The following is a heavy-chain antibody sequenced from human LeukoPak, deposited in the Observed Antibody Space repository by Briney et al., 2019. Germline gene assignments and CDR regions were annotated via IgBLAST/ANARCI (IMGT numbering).Heavy chain of an antibody. V-gene: IGHV1-2*02. D-gene: IGHD2-2*01. CDR2: INPNSGGT. Sequence: ASVKVSCKASGYTFTGYYMHWVRQAPGQGLEWMGWINPNSGGTNYAQKFQGRVTMTRDTSISTAYMELSRLRSDDTAVYYCARAAKVPAADYPTFDPWGQGTLVTVSS. CDR3: ARAAKVPAADYPTFDP. J-gene: IGHJ5*02. CDR1: GYTFTGYY.